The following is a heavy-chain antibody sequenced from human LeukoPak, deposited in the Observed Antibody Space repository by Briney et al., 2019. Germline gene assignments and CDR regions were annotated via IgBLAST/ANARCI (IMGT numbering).Heavy chain of an antibody. CDR3: ARWPQGYDIPPNGMDV. D-gene: IGHD3-9*01. J-gene: IGHJ6*02. Sequence: SETLSLTCSVYGGSLSPYYWNWIRQPPGKGLEWIGEINHRGSTTYNPSLKSRVTISVDTSKNQFSLKLSSVTAADTAVYYCARWPQGYDIPPNGMDVWGQGTTVTVSS. V-gene: IGHV4-34*01. CDR2: INHRGST. CDR1: GGSLSPYY.